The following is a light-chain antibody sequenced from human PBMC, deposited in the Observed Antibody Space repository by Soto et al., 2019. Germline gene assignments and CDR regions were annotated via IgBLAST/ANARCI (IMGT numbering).Light chain of an antibody. CDR1: QSVNRRY. CDR2: GAS. J-gene: IGKJ2*01. CDR3: QQYGSSPYT. V-gene: IGKV3-20*01. Sequence: EIVLTQSPGTLSLSLGERATLSCRASQSVNRRYLAWYQQKPGQTPRLLMYGASSRATGIPDRFSGTGSGTDSTLTIRRLEPEDFAVYYCQQYGSSPYTFGLGTKVDIK.